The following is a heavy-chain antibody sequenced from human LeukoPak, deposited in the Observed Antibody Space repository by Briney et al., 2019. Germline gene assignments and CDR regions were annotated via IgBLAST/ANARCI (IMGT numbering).Heavy chain of an antibody. J-gene: IGHJ4*02. V-gene: IGHV1-2*02. CDR2: INPNSGGT. CDR3: ARDPSVESTAMEADGD. D-gene: IGHD5-18*01. Sequence: ASVTVSCKASGYTFTGYYMHWVRQAPGQGLEWMGWINPNSGGTNYAQKFQGRVTMTRDTSISTAYMELSRLRSDDTAVYYCARDPSVESTAMEADGDWGQGTLVTVSS. CDR1: GYTFTGYY.